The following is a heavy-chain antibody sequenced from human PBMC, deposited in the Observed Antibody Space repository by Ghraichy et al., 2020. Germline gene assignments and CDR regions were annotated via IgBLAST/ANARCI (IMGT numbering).Heavy chain of an antibody. J-gene: IGHJ3*02. CDR3: VRDIVAKDAFDI. CDR2: INSDGSST. CDR1: GFTLGSYW. D-gene: IGHD5-12*01. V-gene: IGHV3-74*01. Sequence: GGSLRLSCTASGFTLGSYWMHWVRQAPGKGLVWVSRINSDGSSTRSADSVKGRFTVSRDNAKNTLYLQMNRLRAEDTAVDYCVRDIVAKDAFDIWGQGTMVTVSS.